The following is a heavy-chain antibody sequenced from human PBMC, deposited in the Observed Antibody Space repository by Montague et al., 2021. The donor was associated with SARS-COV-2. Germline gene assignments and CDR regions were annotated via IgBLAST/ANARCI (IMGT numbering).Heavy chain of an antibody. CDR3: ARVPYRLLSVPRYYGMDV. V-gene: IGHV4-34*01. J-gene: IGHJ6*02. Sequence: SETLSLTCAVYGGSLSGYYWSWIRQPPGEGLEWIAEISHSGSTNYNPSLKSRVTISVDTSKNQFSLKLSSATAADTAVYYCARVPYRLLSVPRYYGMDVWGQGTTVTVSS. CDR2: ISHSGST. CDR1: GGSLSGYY. D-gene: IGHD2-2*01.